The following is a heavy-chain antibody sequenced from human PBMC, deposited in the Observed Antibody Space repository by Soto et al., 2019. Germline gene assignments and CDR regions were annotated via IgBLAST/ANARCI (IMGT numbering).Heavy chain of an antibody. CDR3: ARVLGNDAFDI. D-gene: IGHD3-3*02. Sequence: QVQLQESGPGLVKPSGTLSLTCAVSGGSISSSNWWSWVRQPPGKGLEWIGEIYHSGSTNYNPSLKSRFTISVDKSKYQFFLKLRSVAAADTAVYYCARVLGNDAFDIWGQGTMVTVSS. CDR1: GGSISSSNW. V-gene: IGHV4-4*02. J-gene: IGHJ3*02. CDR2: IYHSGST.